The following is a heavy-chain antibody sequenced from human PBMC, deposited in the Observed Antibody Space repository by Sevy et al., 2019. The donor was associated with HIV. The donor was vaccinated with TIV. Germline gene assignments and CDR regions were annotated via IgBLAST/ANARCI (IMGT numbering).Heavy chain of an antibody. D-gene: IGHD3-22*01. CDR1: GYTLTELS. V-gene: IGHV1-24*01. CDR3: AALAYYYDSSGRWGALDI. J-gene: IGHJ3*02. Sequence: ASVKVSCKVSGYTLTELSMHWVRQAPGKGLEWMGGFDPEDGETIYAQKFQGRVTMTEDTSTDTAYMELSSLRSEDTAVYYCAALAYYYDSSGRWGALDIWGQGTMVTVSS. CDR2: FDPEDGET.